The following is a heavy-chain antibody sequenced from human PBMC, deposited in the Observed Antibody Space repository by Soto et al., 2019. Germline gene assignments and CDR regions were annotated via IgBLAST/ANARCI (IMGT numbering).Heavy chain of an antibody. CDR2: MYYSRST. Sequence: QLQLQESGPGLVKPSETLSLTCTVSGDSISSNSFYWGWIRQPPGKGLEWIGSMYYSRSTYYNPSLKSRVTISVATSKREFSLKLCSVTAADTAVYYCARAPDSWGQGTLVTVSS. V-gene: IGHV4-39*01. CDR3: ARAPDS. CDR1: GDSISSNSFY. J-gene: IGHJ4*02.